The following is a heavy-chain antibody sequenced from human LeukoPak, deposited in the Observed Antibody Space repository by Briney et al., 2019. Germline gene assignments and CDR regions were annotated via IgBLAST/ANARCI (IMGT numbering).Heavy chain of an antibody. D-gene: IGHD3-3*01. J-gene: IGHJ4*02. Sequence: ASVKVSCKVSGYTLTELSMHWVRQAPGKGLEWMGGFDPEDGETIYAQKFKGRVTMTEDTSTDTAYMELSSLRSEDTAVYYCATDHQYDFWSGYYGNWGQGTLVTVSS. CDR2: FDPEDGET. V-gene: IGHV1-24*01. CDR1: GYTLTELS. CDR3: ATDHQYDFWSGYYGN.